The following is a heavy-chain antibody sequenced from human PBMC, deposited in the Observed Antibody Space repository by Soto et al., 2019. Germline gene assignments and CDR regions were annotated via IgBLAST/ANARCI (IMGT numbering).Heavy chain of an antibody. CDR2: ISSSSSYI. V-gene: IGHV3-21*01. D-gene: IGHD4-4*01. J-gene: IGHJ5*02. CDR3: ARDFSAHTTGWFDP. CDR1: GFTFSSYS. Sequence: EVQLVESGGGLVKPGGSLRLSRAASGFTFSSYSMNWVRQAPGKGLEWVSSISSSSSYIYYADSVKGRFTISRDNAKNSLYLQMNSLRAEDTAVYYCARDFSAHTTGWFDPWGQGTLVTVSS.